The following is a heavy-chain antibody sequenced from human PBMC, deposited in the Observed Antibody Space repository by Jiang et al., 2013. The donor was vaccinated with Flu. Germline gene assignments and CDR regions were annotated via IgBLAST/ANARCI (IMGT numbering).Heavy chain of an antibody. CDR2: IIPIFGTA. CDR3: ARERQYGAADAFDI. J-gene: IGHJ3*02. V-gene: IGHV1-69*01. D-gene: IGHD4-17*01. CDR1: GGTFSSYA. Sequence: EVKKPGSSVKVSCKASGGTFSSYAISWVRQAPGQGLEWMGGIIPIFGTANYAQKFQGRVTITADESTSTAYMELSSLRSEDTAVYYCARERQYGAADAFDIWGQGTMVTVSS.